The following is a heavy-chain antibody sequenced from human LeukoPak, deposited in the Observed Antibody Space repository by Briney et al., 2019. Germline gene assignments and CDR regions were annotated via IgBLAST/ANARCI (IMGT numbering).Heavy chain of an antibody. CDR1: GFTISGFS. D-gene: IGHD4/OR15-4a*01. Sequence: GRYLSFTSAGSGFTISGFSMLGDRQAPGKGLEWVAVIWYDGSNKYYADSVKGRFTISRDNSKNTLYLQMNSLRAEDTAVYYCSSEDPNYCSFDYWGQGTLVTVSS. J-gene: IGHJ4*02. CDR2: IWYDGSNK. CDR3: SSEDPNYCSFDY. V-gene: IGHV3-33*01.